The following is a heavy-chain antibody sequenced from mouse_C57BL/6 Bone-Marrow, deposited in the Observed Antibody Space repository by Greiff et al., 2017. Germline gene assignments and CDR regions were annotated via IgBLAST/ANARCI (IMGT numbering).Heavy chain of an antibody. CDR2: LHPKSGIT. CDR1: GYTFTSYG. J-gene: IGHJ3*01. D-gene: IGHD2-2*01. CDR3: AEGYTAWFAY. V-gene: IGHV1-81*01. Sequence: QVQLQQPGAELARPGASVNLSCKASGYTFTSYGISWVKQKPGQGLEWIGMLHPKSGITNYNEKFKGKATLTADKSSSTAYMELRSLTSADSAVYFCAEGYTAWFAYWGQGTLVTVSA.